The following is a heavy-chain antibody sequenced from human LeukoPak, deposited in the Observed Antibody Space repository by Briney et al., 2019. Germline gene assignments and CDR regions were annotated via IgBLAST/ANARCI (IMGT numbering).Heavy chain of an antibody. J-gene: IGHJ2*01. V-gene: IGHV3-30*02. Sequence: GGSLRLSCAASGFTFSSYGMHWVRQAPGKGLEWVAFIRYDGSNKYYADSVKGRFTISRDNSKNTLYLQMNSLRAEDTAVYYCAISNYGDYWYFDLWGRGTLVTVSS. CDR1: GFTFSSYG. CDR2: IRYDGSNK. CDR3: AISNYGDYWYFDL. D-gene: IGHD4-17*01.